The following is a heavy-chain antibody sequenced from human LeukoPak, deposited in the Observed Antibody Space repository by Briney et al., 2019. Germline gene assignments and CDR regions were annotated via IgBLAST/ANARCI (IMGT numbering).Heavy chain of an antibody. D-gene: IGHD3-3*01. J-gene: IGHJ4*02. Sequence: SETLSLTCTVSGDSISGGGYYWSWIRQYPGKGLEWVGCICYSGGTFYNPSLKSRLFISVDTSKNQFSLKLSSVTAADTAVYYCASGRGNYDFWSGYYAPYYFDYWGQGTLVTVSS. CDR2: ICYSGGT. CDR1: GDSISGGGYY. V-gene: IGHV4-31*03. CDR3: ASGRGNYDFWSGYYAPYYFDY.